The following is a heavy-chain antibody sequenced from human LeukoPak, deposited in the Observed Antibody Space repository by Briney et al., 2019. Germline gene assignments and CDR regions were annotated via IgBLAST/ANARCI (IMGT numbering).Heavy chain of an antibody. J-gene: IGHJ5*02. CDR3: ARAADRGYDFWSGYFGWFDP. D-gene: IGHD3-3*01. CDR1: GFTFSDYY. CDR2: ISSSGSTI. Sequence: GGSLRLSCAASGFTFSDYYMSWIRQAPGKGLEWVSYISSSGSTIYYADSVKGRFTISRDNAKNSLYLQMNSLRAEDTAVYYCARAADRGYDFWSGYFGWFDPWGQGTLVTVSS. V-gene: IGHV3-11*04.